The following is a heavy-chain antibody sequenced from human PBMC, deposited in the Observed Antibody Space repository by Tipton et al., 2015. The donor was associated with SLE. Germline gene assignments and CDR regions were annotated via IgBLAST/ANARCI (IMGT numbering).Heavy chain of an antibody. V-gene: IGHV3-48*01. D-gene: IGHD6-19*01. CDR1: GFTFSSYS. CDR3: AKDQWGSGWSFDAFDI. CDR2: ISSSSSTI. J-gene: IGHJ3*02. Sequence: SLRLSCAASGFTFSSYSMNWVRQAPGKGLEWVSYISSSSSTIYYADSVKGRFTISRDNAKNSLYLQMNSLRAEDTAVYYCAKDQWGSGWSFDAFDIWGQGTMVTVSS.